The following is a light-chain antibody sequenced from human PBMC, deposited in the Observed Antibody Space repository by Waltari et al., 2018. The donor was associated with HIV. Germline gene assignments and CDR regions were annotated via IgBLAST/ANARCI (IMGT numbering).Light chain of an antibody. Sequence: QSALTQPASVSGSPGLSISFSCTGTNSDFAAFNLVSWYPQHPGRVPKVIIYDVNERPSGISPRFSGSKSGNSASLTISGLLPEDEADYYCCAYTVTNTWVFGGGTKVTVV. CDR3: CAYTVTNTWV. V-gene: IGLV2-23*02. CDR2: DVN. J-gene: IGLJ3*02. CDR1: NSDFAAFNL.